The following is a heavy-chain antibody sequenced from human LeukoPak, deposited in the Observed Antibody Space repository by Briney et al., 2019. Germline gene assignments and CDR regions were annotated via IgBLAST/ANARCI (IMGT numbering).Heavy chain of an antibody. Sequence: GASVKVSCKASGYTFTSYYMHWVRQAPGQGLEWMGIINPSGGSTSYAQKFQGRVTMTRDMSTSTVYMELSSLRSEDTAVYYCARLGVTVKGTYYFDYWGQGTLVTVSS. CDR2: INPSGGST. CDR1: GYTFTSYY. CDR3: ARLGVTVKGTYYFDY. V-gene: IGHV1-46*01. D-gene: IGHD4-11*01. J-gene: IGHJ4*02.